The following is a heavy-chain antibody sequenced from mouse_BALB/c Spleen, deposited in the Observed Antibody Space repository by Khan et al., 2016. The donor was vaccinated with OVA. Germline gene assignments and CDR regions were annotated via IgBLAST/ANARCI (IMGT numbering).Heavy chain of an antibody. V-gene: IGHV5-6-5*01. CDR3: TGGLFLYYFDY. J-gene: IGHJ2*01. CDR1: GFTFSSYS. CDR2: ICSGGFT. Sequence: EVELVESGGGLVKPGGSLKLSCAASGFTFSSYSMSWVRQTPEPRLEWVASICSGGFTYYPDSVKGRFTITRDKTRDILYLQISSLKSEDTAVYYCTGGLFLYYFDYWGQGTTLTVSS.